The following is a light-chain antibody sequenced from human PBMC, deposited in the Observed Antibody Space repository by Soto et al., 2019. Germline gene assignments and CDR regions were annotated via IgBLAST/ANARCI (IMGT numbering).Light chain of an antibody. CDR2: EVS. CDR3: SSYTTSSTVV. V-gene: IGLV2-14*01. CDR1: SSDVGGYNY. J-gene: IGLJ2*01. Sequence: QSALTQPASVSASPGQSITISCTGTSSDVGGYNYVSWYQQHPGKGPKLMIFEVSNRPSGVSNRFSGSKSGNTASLTISGLQAEDEADYYCSSYTTSSTVVFGGGTKVTVL.